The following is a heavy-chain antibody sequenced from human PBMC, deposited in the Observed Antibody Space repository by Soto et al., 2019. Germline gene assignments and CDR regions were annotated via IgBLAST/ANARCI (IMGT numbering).Heavy chain of an antibody. CDR1: GYSFTSYW. Sequence: GESLKISCKGSGYSFTSYWIGWVRQMPGKGLEWMGIIYPGDSDTRYSPSFQGQVTISADKSISTAYLQWSSLKASDTAMYYCARLQVHSNYSYYYYYMDVWGKGTTVTVSS. CDR3: ARLQVHSNYSYYYYYMDV. V-gene: IGHV5-51*01. CDR2: IYPGDSDT. J-gene: IGHJ6*03. D-gene: IGHD4-4*01.